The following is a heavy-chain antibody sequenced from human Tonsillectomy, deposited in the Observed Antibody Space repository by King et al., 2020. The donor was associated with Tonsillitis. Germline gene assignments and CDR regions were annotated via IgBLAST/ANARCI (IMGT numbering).Heavy chain of an antibody. CDR3: ARDFITGPRLDGY. CDR2: IGSSSSYI. V-gene: IGHV3-21*01. D-gene: IGHD1-20*01. J-gene: IGHJ4*02. Sequence: VQLVESGGGLVKPGGSLRLSCAASGFTFSSYSMNLFRQAPGKGLEWVSSIGSSSSYIYYADTVKGRCAISRDNAKNSLYLQMTSLRAEDTAVYYCARDFITGPRLDGYWGQGTLVTVSS. CDR1: GFTFSSYS.